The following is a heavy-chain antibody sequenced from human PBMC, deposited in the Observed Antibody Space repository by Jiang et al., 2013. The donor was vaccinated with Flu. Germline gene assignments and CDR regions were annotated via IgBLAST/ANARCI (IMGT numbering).Heavy chain of an antibody. CDR2: IDPSDSYT. Sequence: GAEVKKPGESLRISCKGSGYSFTSYWISWVRQMPGKGLEWMGRIDPSDSYTNYSPSFQGHVTISADKSISTAYLQWSSLKASDTAMYYCARRGYYYDSSGYYILWGQGTMVTGLF. V-gene: IGHV5-10-1*01. D-gene: IGHD3-22*01. CDR3: ARRGYYYDSSGYYIL. CDR1: GYSFTSYW. J-gene: IGHJ3*01.